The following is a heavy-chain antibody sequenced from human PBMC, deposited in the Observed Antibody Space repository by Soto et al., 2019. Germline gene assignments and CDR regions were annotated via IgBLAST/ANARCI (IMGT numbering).Heavy chain of an antibody. V-gene: IGHV4-4*02. CDR3: ASPSGYYHYYYYGMDV. CDR2: IYHSGST. D-gene: IGHD3-22*01. J-gene: IGHJ6*02. Sequence: SETLSLTCAVSGGSISSSNWWSWVRQPPGKGLEWIGEIYHSGSTNYNPSLKSRVTISVDKSKNQFSLNLSSVTVADTAVYYCASPSGYYHYYYYGMDVWGQGTTVTVSS. CDR1: GGSISSSNW.